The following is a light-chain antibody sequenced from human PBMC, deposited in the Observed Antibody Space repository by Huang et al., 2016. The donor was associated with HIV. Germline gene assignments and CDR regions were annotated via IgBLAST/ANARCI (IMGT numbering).Light chain of an antibody. V-gene: IGKV3-20*01. Sequence: EVVLTQSPGILSLSAGERASISCRDSRNLTNSQLAWYQQKVGQPPRLLVFGASARVSGVAEKFTGGVSGRDFTLSISGLEPDDFATYYCQQYDTFSFGQGTRLE. J-gene: IGKJ2*01. CDR3: QQYDTFS. CDR2: GAS. CDR1: RNLTNSQ.